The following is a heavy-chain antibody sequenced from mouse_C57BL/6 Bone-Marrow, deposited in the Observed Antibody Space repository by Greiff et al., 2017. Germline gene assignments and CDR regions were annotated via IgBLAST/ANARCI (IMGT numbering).Heavy chain of an antibody. CDR3: ARDRAYYYDYDDGAYYFDY. D-gene: IGHD2-4*01. V-gene: IGHV1-82*01. CDR2: IYPGDGDT. J-gene: IGHJ2*01. Sequence: SGPELVKPGASVKISCKASGYAFSSSWMNWVKQRPGKGLEWIGRIYPGDGDTNYNGKFKGKATLTADTSSSTAYMQLSSLTSEDSAVYFCARDRAYYYDYDDGAYYFDYWGQGTTLTVSS. CDR1: GYAFSSSW.